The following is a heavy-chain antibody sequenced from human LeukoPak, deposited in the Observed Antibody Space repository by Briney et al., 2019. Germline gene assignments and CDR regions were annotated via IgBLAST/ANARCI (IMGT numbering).Heavy chain of an antibody. Sequence: GGSLRLSCAASGFTFSSYAMHLVRQAPGKGLEYVSAISSNGGSTYYANSVKGRFTISRDNSKNTLYLQMGSLRAEDMAVYYCARDAQPMVRGEVTYYFDYWGQGTLVTVSS. D-gene: IGHD3-10*01. V-gene: IGHV3-64*01. CDR3: ARDAQPMVRGEVTYYFDY. CDR2: ISSNGGST. CDR1: GFTFSSYA. J-gene: IGHJ4*02.